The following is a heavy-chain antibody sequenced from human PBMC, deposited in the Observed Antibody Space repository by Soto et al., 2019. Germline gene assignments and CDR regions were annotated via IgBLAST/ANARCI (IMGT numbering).Heavy chain of an antibody. J-gene: IGHJ4*02. CDR1: GYTLTRYG. V-gene: IGHV1-18*01. CDR2: ISAYNGNT. CDR3: ASEITGVVAARGSGYFDY. Sequence: QVQLVQSGAEVKKPGASVKVSCKASGYTLTRYGITWVLQATGQGRARMGWISAYNGNTNYAQKLKGRDTMTTDTSMSTAYMERRSLRSVDTAVYDCASEITGVVAARGSGYFDYWGQGTLVTVSS. D-gene: IGHD2-15*01.